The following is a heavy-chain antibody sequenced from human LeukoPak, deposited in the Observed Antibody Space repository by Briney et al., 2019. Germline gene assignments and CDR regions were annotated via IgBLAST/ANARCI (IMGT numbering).Heavy chain of an antibody. D-gene: IGHD6-13*01. CDR3: AKPMGSSKLSHDH. CDR2: ISGSGGST. J-gene: IGHJ4*02. Sequence: LSGGSLRLSCAASGFTFSSYAMSWVRQAPGKGLEWVSAISGSGGSTYYADSVKGRFTISRDNSKNTLYLQMNSLRAEDTAVYYCAKPMGSSKLSHDHWGQGTLVTVSS. CDR1: GFTFSSYA. V-gene: IGHV3-23*01.